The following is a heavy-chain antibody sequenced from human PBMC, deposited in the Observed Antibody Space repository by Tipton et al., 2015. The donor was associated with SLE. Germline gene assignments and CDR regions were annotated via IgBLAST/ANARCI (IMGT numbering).Heavy chain of an antibody. V-gene: IGHV1-18*01. CDR3: VSPGYCSSTSCYTRGAFDI. CDR2: ISAYNGNT. J-gene: IGHJ3*02. CDR1: GYTFTSYG. D-gene: IGHD2-2*02. Sequence: QLVQSGPEVKKPGASVKVSCKASGYTFTSYGISWVRQAPGQGLEWMGWISAYNGNTNYAQKLQGRITMTTDTSTSTAYMELRSLRSDDTAVYYCVSPGYCSSTSCYTRGAFDIWGQGTMVTVSS.